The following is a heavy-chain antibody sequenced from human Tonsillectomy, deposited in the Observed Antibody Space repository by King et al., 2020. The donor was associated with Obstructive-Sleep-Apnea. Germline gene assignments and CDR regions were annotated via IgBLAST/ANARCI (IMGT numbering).Heavy chain of an antibody. Sequence: QLQESGPGLVKPSETLSLTCTVSGGSISSYYWSWLRQPPGKGLEWIGYIYYSGSTNYNPSLKSRVTISVDTSKNQFSLKLSSVTAADTAVYYCAREAVVTDAFDIWGQGTMVTVSS. V-gene: IGHV4-59*01. D-gene: IGHD4-23*01. CDR3: AREAVVTDAFDI. J-gene: IGHJ3*02. CDR2: IYYSGST. CDR1: GGSISSYY.